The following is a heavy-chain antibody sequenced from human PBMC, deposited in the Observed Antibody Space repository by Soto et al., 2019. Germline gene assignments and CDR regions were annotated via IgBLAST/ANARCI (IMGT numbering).Heavy chain of an antibody. D-gene: IGHD6-13*01. CDR2: IWYDGSNK. J-gene: IGHJ4*02. CDR1: GFTFSSYG. CDR3: ARDSPPIAAAGPPSEYFDY. Sequence: PGGSLRLSCAASGFTFSSYGMHWVRQAPGKGLEWVAVIWYDGSNKYYADSVKGRFTISRDNSKNTLYLQMNSLRAEDTAVYYCARDSPPIAAAGPPSEYFDYWGQGTLVTVSS. V-gene: IGHV3-33*01.